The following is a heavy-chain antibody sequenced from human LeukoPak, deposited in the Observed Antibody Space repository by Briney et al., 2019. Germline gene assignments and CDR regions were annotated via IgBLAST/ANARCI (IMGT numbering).Heavy chain of an antibody. V-gene: IGHV3-20*04. CDR1: GFTFDDYG. CDR2: INWNGGST. Sequence: GSLRLSCAASGFTFDDYGMSWVRQAPGKGLEWVSGINWNGGSTGYADSVKGRFTISRDNAKNSLYLQMNSLRAEDTALYYCASGTLKAAATDFDYWGQGTLVTVSS. D-gene: IGHD6-13*01. J-gene: IGHJ4*02. CDR3: ASGTLKAAATDFDY.